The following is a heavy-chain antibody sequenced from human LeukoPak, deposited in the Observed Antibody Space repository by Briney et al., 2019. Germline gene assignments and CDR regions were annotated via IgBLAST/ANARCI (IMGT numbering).Heavy chain of an antibody. CDR2: ISSSDSTI. Sequence: PGGSLRLSCAASGFTFSSYEMNWVRQAPGKGLEWVSYISSSDSTIYYADSVKGRFTISRDNAKNSLYLQMNSLRAEDTAVYYCARLSAMLRGPEAFYYFEYWGQGTLVTVSS. J-gene: IGHJ4*02. CDR3: ARLSAMLRGPEAFYYFEY. V-gene: IGHV3-48*03. CDR1: GFTFSSYE. D-gene: IGHD3-10*01.